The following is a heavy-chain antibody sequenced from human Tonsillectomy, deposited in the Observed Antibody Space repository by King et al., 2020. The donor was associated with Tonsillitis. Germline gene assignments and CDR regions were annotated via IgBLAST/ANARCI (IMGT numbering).Heavy chain of an antibody. CDR2: IIPIFGTA. Sequence: VQLVESGAEVKKPGCSVKVSCKASGGTFSSYAISWVRQAPGQGLEWMGGIIPIFGTANYAQTFQGRVTITADESTSTPYLELRSLRAEDTAVYYCESNIVVVVAATSLYGMDVWGQGTTVTVSS. CDR1: GGTFSSYA. D-gene: IGHD2-15*01. CDR3: ESNIVVVVAATSLYGMDV. V-gene: IGHV1-69*01. J-gene: IGHJ6*02.